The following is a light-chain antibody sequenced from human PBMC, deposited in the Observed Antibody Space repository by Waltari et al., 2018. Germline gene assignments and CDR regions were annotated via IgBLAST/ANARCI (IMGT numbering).Light chain of an antibody. CDR1: RSDVGSYSY. CDR3: SSYTTTTTLV. CDR2: AVT. J-gene: IGLJ1*01. Sequence: QSAPTQPASVSVSPGQSITISCTGTRSDVGSYSYFSWYRQYPGKAPELLISAVTHRPSGVSDRFSGSRSGSTASLTSSGLQTEDEADYFCSSYTTTTTLVFGTGTKVIVL. V-gene: IGLV2-14*01.